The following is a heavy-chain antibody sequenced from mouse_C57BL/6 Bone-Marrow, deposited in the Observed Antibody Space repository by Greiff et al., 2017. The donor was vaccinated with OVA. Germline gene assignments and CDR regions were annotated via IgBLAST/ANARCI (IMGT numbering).Heavy chain of an antibody. CDR1: GYSITSGYY. CDR3: ASFYYGYRWFAD. CDR2: ISYDGST. D-gene: IGHD2-2*01. J-gene: IGHJ3*01. Sequence: VQLQQSGPGLVKPSQSLSLTCSVTGYSITSGYYWNWIRQFPGNKLEWVGYISYDGSTNYNPNLKNRISITRDTSKNQVFLKLKSVTTEDTATYYCASFYYGYRWFADWGQGTLVTVSA. V-gene: IGHV3-6*01.